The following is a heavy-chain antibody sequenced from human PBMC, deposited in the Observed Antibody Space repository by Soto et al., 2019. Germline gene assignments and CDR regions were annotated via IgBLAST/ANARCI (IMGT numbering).Heavy chain of an antibody. V-gene: IGHV3-23*01. J-gene: IGHJ6*02. CDR2: ISGSGGST. CDR1: GFTFSSYA. D-gene: IGHD5-18*01. Sequence: GGSLRLSCAASGFTFSSYAMSWVRQAPGKGLEWVSAISGSGGSTYYADSVKGRFTISRDNSKNTLYLQMNSLRAEDTAVYYCAKGGLWSTFYYYGMDVWGQGTTVTVSS. CDR3: AKGGLWSTFYYYGMDV.